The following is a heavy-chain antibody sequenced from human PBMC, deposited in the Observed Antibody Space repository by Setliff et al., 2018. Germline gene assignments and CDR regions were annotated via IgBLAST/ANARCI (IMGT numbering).Heavy chain of an antibody. CDR2: ISSGSLII. CDR3: ARDSVGGQLIRAGPFDY. CDR1: GITFSIYS. V-gene: IGHV3-48*01. Sequence: GGSLRLSCAASGITFSIYSMNWVRQAPGKGPEWVSYISSGSLIIYYADSVKGRFTISRDNSKNTLYLQMNSLRPEDTAVYYCARDSVGGQLIRAGPFDYWGQGTLVTVSS. J-gene: IGHJ4*02. D-gene: IGHD6-13*01.